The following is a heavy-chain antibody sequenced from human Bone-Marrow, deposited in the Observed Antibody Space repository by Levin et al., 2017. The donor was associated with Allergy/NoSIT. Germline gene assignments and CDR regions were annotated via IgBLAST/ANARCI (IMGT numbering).Heavy chain of an antibody. V-gene: IGHV6-1*01. J-gene: IGHJ6*02. CDR1: GDSVSSNSAA. CDR3: ARDVVVVVAATRGLYGMDV. CDR2: TYYRSKWYN. D-gene: IGHD2-15*01. Sequence: SQTLSLPCAISGDSVSSNSAAWNWIRQSPSRGLEWLGRTYYRSKWYNDYAVSVKSRITINPDTSKNQFSLQLNSVTPEDTAVYYCARDVVVVVAATRGLYGMDVWGQGTTVTVSS.